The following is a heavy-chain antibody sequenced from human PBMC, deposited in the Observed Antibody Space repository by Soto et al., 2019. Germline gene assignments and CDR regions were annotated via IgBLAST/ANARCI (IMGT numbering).Heavy chain of an antibody. CDR3: AKYMVRGVTTRCSFDY. J-gene: IGHJ4*02. D-gene: IGHD3-10*01. CDR1: GFTFRSYW. CDR2: INRDGSST. V-gene: IGHV3-74*01. Sequence: GGSLILSWAASGFTFRSYWMHWVRQAPGEGLVWVSRINRDGSSTSYADSVKGRVTISRDNSKSTLYLQMNSLRAEDTAVYYCAKYMVRGVTTRCSFDYWGQGTLVPVS.